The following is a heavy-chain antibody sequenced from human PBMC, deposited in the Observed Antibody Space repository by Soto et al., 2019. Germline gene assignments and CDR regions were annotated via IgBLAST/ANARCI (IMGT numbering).Heavy chain of an antibody. CDR1: GYTFSSYG. CDR3: AREWDNKSEHSSGWYDDF. D-gene: IGHD6-19*01. J-gene: IGHJ4*02. Sequence: QVQLVQSGAEVKKPGASVKVSCKASGYTFSSYGISWVRQAPGQGLEWMGWISGYSGHTYYAQKFQGRVTMTTDTSTXTXXMELRRLRSDDTAVYYCAREWDNKSEHSSGWYDDFWGQGTLVTVSS. V-gene: IGHV1-18*01. CDR2: ISGYSGHT.